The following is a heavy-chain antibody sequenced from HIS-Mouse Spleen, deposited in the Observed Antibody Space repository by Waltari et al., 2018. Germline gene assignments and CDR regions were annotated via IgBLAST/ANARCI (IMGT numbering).Heavy chain of an antibody. D-gene: IGHD6-19*01. CDR2: INPNSGGK. CDR1: GYTFTGYY. V-gene: IGHV1-2*02. CDR3: ARLTTVSGWYLNAFDI. J-gene: IGHJ3*02. Sequence: QVQLVQSGAAVKKPGASVKVSCRASGYTFTGYYMPWVRWAPGQGLEWRGWINPNSGGKNYAQKFQGRVTMTRDTSISTAYMELSRLRSDDTAVYYCARLTTVSGWYLNAFDIWGQGTMVTVSS.